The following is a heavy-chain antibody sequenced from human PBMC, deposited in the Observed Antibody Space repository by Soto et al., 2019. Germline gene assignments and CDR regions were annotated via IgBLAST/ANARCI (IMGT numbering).Heavy chain of an antibody. J-gene: IGHJ4*02. D-gene: IGHD6-13*01. V-gene: IGHV3-30*18. CDR2: ISYDGSNK. Sequence: GGSLRLSCAASGFTFSSYGMHWVRQAPGKGLEWVAVISYDGSNKYYADSVKGRFTISRDNSKNTLYLQMNSLRAEDTAVYYCAKDLRAAAGTFGYWGRGSLVTVSS. CDR1: GFTFSSYG. CDR3: AKDLRAAAGTFGY.